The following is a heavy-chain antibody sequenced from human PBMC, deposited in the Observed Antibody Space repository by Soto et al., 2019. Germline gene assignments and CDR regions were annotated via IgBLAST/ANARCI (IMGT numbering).Heavy chain of an antibody. CDR3: ARGGLEPFDY. D-gene: IGHD1-1*01. Sequence: EVQLVESGGRLVQPGGSLRLSCAASGFNLGSYWMHWVRQAPGKGLVWVSRINAYGTTINYAESVEGRFTISRDDAMSEVYLRMNHLRAEGTAVYYCARGGLEPFDYWGQGALVTVSS. CDR2: INAYGTTI. J-gene: IGHJ4*02. CDR1: GFNLGSYW. V-gene: IGHV3-74*01.